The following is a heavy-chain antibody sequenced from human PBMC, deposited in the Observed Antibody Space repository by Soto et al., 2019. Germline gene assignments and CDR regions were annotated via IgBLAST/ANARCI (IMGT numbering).Heavy chain of an antibody. D-gene: IGHD6-6*01. Sequence: GGSLRLSCAASGFTFSNAWMNWVRQAPGKGLEWVGRIKSKTDGGTTDYAAPVKGRFTISRDDSKNTLYLQMNSLKTEDTAVYYCTTSLLPNPKYSSSSLIDPWGQGTLVTVSS. V-gene: IGHV3-15*07. J-gene: IGHJ5*02. CDR2: IKSKTDGGTT. CDR3: TTSLLPNPKYSSSSLIDP. CDR1: GFTFSNAW.